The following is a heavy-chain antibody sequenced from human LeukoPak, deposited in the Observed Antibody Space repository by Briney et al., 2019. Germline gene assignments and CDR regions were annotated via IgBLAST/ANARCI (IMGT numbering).Heavy chain of an antibody. V-gene: IGHV3-66*01. CDR3: ACSSVAGRKTYFDY. Sequence: GGSLRLSCAASGFTFSDYYMSWIRQAPGKGLEWVSVIYSGGSTYYADSVKGRFTISRDNSKNTLYLQMNSLRAEDTAVYYCACSSVAGRKTYFDYWGQGTLVTVSS. CDR1: GFTFSDYY. CDR2: IYSGGST. J-gene: IGHJ4*02. D-gene: IGHD6-19*01.